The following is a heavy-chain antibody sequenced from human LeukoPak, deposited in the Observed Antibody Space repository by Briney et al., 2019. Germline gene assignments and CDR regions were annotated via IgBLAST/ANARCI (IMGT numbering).Heavy chain of an antibody. CDR2: IKPDGTEK. CDR1: GFAFRNYW. J-gene: IGHJ4*02. V-gene: IGHV3-7*01. D-gene: IGHD1-1*01. CDR3: ARTPLTQLEPDYFDS. Sequence: RGSLRLSYAASGFAFRNYWMTWVRQAPGKGLQWVANIKPDGTEKNYVDSVKGRFTISRDNAKNSVYLQLNSLRVDDTALYYCARTPLTQLEPDYFDSWGQGTLVRVS.